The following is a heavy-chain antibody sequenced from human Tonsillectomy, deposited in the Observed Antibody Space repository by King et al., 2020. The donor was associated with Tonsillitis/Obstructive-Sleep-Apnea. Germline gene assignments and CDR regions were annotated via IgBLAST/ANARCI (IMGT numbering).Heavy chain of an antibody. CDR2: IYPGDSDT. CDR3: ARPRCSGGSCYRLFDY. J-gene: IGHJ4*02. CDR1: GYSFTSYW. D-gene: IGHD2-15*01. Sequence: VQLVESGAEVKKPGESLNISCTGSGYSFTSYWIGWVRQMPGKGLEWMGIIYPGDSDTRYSPSFQGQVTISADKSISTAYLQWSSLKASDTAMYYCARPRCSGGSCYRLFDYWGQGTLVTVSS. V-gene: IGHV5-51*01.